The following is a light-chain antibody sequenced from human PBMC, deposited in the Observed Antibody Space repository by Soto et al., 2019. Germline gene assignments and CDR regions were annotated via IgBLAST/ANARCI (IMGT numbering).Light chain of an antibody. CDR3: GTWDSSLSVAV. Sequence: QSELTQPPSVSAAAGQKVTISCSGSSSNIGDNYVSWYQQVPGTAPKLLIYDNDQRSSGTPDRFSAYKSGTSATLDITGLQTGDEADYYRGTWDSSLSVAVFGGGTQLTVL. CDR1: SSNIGDNY. CDR2: DND. J-gene: IGLJ7*01. V-gene: IGLV1-51*01.